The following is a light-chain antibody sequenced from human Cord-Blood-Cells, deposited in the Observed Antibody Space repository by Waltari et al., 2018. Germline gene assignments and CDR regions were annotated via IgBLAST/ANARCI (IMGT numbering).Light chain of an antibody. CDR1: SSDVGCYNY. J-gene: IGLJ1*01. V-gene: IGLV2-11*01. CDR2: DVS. CDR3: CSYAGSYV. Sequence: QSALTQPRSVSGSPGQSVTISCTGTSSDVGCYNYVSWYQQHPGKAPKLMIYDVSKRLSGVPDRFSGSKSGNTASLTISGLQAEDEADYYCCSYAGSYVFGTGTKVTVL.